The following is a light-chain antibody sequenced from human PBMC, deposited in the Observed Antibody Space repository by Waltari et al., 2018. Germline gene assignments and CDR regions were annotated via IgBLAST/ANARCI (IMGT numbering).Light chain of an antibody. CDR2: AAS. Sequence: DIQMTQSPSSLSASVGETVPITCRASQVINSYLAWYQLKPGKVPKRLIYAASTLHPGVPSRFSGSGSGTDFTLTISSLQPEDFATYYCQQHNSHPFTFGPGTKLDLK. CDR1: QVINSY. J-gene: IGKJ3*01. V-gene: IGKV1-17*01. CDR3: QQHNSHPFT.